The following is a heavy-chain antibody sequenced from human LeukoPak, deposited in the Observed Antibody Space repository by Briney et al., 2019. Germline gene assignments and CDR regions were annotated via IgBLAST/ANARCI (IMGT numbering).Heavy chain of an antibody. J-gene: IGHJ4*02. Sequence: PSETLSLTCAVYGGSFSGYYWSWIRQPPGKGLEWIGEINHSGSTNYNPSLKSRVTISVDTSKNQFSLKLSSVTAADTAVYYCARGFTSSSGYPNWGQGTLVTVSS. V-gene: IGHV4-34*01. CDR3: ARGFTSSSGYPN. CDR2: INHSGST. D-gene: IGHD3-22*01. CDR1: GGSFSGYY.